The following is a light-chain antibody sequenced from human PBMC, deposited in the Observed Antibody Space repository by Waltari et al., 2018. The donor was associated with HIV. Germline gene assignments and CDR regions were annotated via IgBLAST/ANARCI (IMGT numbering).Light chain of an antibody. Sequence: EIVLTQSPATLSLSPGERATLSCRASQSIGTNLAWYQQKFGQPPRLLIYETSYRATGIPGRFSGSGSGTDFTLTISSLEPADFAVYYCQSRSRWPLMITFGQGTKVAIK. CDR3: QSRSRWPLMIT. J-gene: IGKJ2*01. V-gene: IGKV3-11*01. CDR1: QSIGTN. CDR2: ETS.